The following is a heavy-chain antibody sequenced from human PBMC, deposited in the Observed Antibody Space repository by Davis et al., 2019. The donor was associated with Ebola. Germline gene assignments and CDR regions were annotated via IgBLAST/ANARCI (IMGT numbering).Heavy chain of an antibody. CDR2: INPKSGAT. J-gene: IGHJ6*02. Sequence: ASVKVSCKASGYTFRDHYIHWVRQTPGQGLEWMGWINPKSGATKNAQKFQGRVTMTRDTPITTAYMELSSLRPDDTAVYYCAKYRGGGAIFGVGHYAMDVWGQGTTVTVS. CDR3: AKYRGGGAIFGVGHYAMDV. CDR1: GYTFRDHY. V-gene: IGHV1-2*02. D-gene: IGHD3-3*01.